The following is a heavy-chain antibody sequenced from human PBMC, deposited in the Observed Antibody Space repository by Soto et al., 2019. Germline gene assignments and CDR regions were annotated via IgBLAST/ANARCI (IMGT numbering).Heavy chain of an antibody. J-gene: IGHJ6*02. D-gene: IGHD3-3*02. CDR1: GYNFTTFW. Sequence: GESLKISCKASGYNFTTFWISWMRQVPGKGLEWMGRIDPSDSYSNYSPSFQGHITISADKSINTAYLHFSNLKASDTAVYYCARHFPLPADLQFYYYYYYGVDVWGHGTAVTVSS. V-gene: IGHV5-10-1*01. CDR3: ARHFPLPADLQFYYYYYYGVDV. CDR2: IDPSDSYS.